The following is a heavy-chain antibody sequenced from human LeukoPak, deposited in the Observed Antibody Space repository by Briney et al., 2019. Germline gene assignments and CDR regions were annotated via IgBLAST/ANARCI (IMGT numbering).Heavy chain of an antibody. V-gene: IGHV1-69*04. D-gene: IGHD3-22*01. J-gene: IGHJ4*02. CDR3: ARVGRSSGYAY. Sequence: PVKVSCKASGGTFSSYAISWVRQAPGQGLEWMGRIIPIPGIANYAQKFQGRVTITADKSTSTAYMELSSLRSEDTAVYYCARVGRSSGYAYWGQGTLVTVSS. CDR1: GGTFSSYA. CDR2: IIPIPGIA.